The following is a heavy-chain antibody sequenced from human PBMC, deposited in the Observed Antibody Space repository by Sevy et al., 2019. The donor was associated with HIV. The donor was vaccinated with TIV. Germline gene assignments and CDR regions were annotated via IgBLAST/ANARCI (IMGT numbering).Heavy chain of an antibody. CDR3: ARDAGYSTVWYPGY. D-gene: IGHD6-19*01. CDR1: GFSFGTHG. V-gene: IGHV3-30*03. CDR2: IPLVGGVK. J-gene: IGHJ4*02. Sequence: GGSLRLSCAASGFSFGTHGMHWVRQAPGKGRGWVAVIPLVGGVKYYRESVKGRFTISRDNSKNTLLLQMSSLRAEDTAVYYCARDAGYSTVWYPGYWGQGTLVTVSS.